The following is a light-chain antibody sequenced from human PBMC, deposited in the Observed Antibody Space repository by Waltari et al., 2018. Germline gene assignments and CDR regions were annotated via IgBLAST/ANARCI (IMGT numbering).Light chain of an antibody. J-gene: IGKJ1*01. CDR1: QSVGRS. CDR3: QMYRSLPAT. Sequence: EIVLTQSPGTLSLSPGERVTLSCRASQSVGRSLAWYQQKPGQAPRLLIYDASSRATGIPVRFSGSGSGTDFSLTISRLEPEDFAVYYCQMYRSLPATFGQGTKVEIK. V-gene: IGKV3-20*01. CDR2: DAS.